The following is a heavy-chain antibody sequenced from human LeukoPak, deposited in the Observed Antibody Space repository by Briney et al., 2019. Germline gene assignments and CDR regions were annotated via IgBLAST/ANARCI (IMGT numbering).Heavy chain of an antibody. CDR1: GFTISSSY. CDR3: ARDSSSFPNYFDF. V-gene: IGHV3-53*01. Sequence: GGSLRPSCAASGFTISSSYMRWVRQAPRQGLEWVSLLYSIGITFYSESVQSRFTISRDKSKNTLYLQMSSLRAEDTAIYYCARDSSSFPNYFDFWGQGTLVTVSS. CDR2: LYSIGIT. J-gene: IGHJ4*02. D-gene: IGHD3-3*02.